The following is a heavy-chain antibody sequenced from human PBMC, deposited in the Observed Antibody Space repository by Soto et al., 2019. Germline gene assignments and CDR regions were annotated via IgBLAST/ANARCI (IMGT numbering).Heavy chain of an antibody. Sequence: QLQLQESGSGLVKPSQTLSLTCAVSGGSISSGGYSWSWIRQPPGKGLKWIGYIYHSGSTYYNPSPECRVTLADPGPTNQFSLKLSSGTAADTAVSYCARAKLRYFVWLGFVANWFDPWGQGTLVTVSS. V-gene: IGHV4-30-2*01. D-gene: IGHD3-9*01. CDR1: GGSISSGGYS. CDR3: ARAKLRYFVWLGFVANWFDP. J-gene: IGHJ5*02. CDR2: IYHSGST.